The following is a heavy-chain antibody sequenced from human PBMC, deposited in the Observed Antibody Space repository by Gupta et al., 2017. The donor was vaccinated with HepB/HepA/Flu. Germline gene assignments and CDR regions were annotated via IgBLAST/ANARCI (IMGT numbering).Heavy chain of an antibody. V-gene: IGHV3-15*01. Sequence: EVQLVESGGDLVSPGGSLRLSCNASGFTFSHTWMSWVRQAPGKGLECVGRIKSKNDGGTTYYAAPVKGRFTISRDDSKNILYLQMNSLQAEDTAVYYCATDHIDASGYYGATDYWGQGTLVTVSS. D-gene: IGHD3-22*01. J-gene: IGHJ4*02. CDR3: ATDHIDASGYYGATDY. CDR2: IKSKNDGGTT. CDR1: GFTFSHTW.